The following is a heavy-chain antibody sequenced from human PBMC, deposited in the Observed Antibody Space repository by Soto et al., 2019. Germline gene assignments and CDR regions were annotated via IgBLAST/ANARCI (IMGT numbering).Heavy chain of an antibody. CDR1: GGSFSGYY. J-gene: IGHJ4*02. V-gene: IGHV4-34*01. CDR3: ARAYPTYDFWSGYSLSYYFDY. Sequence: RSLTCAVYGGSFSGYYWSWIRQPPGKGLEWIGEINHSGSTNYNPSLKSRVTISVDTSKNQFSLKLSSVTAADTAVYYCARAYPTYDFWSGYSLSYYFDYCGQGTLVTVSS. D-gene: IGHD3-3*01. CDR2: INHSGST.